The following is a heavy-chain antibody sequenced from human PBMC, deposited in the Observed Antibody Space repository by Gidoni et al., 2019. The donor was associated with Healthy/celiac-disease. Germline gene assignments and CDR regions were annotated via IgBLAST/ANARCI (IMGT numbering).Heavy chain of an antibody. Sequence: QLQLQESGPGLVKPSETLSLTCTVSGGSMSRSSYYWGWIRQPPGKGLEWIGSIYYSGSTYYNPSLKSRVTISVDTSKNQFSLKLSSVTAADTAVYYCARLVVVAATTRYNWFDPWGQGTLVTVSS. CDR1: GGSMSRSSYY. CDR2: IYYSGST. CDR3: ARLVVVAATTRYNWFDP. J-gene: IGHJ5*02. V-gene: IGHV4-39*01. D-gene: IGHD2-15*01.